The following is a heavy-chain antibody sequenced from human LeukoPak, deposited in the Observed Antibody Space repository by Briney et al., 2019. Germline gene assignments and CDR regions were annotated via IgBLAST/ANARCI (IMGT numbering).Heavy chain of an antibody. D-gene: IGHD2-15*01. V-gene: IGHV1-69*13. Sequence: ASVKVSCKASGGTFSSYAISWVRQAPGQGLEWMGGIIPIFGTANYAQKFQGRVTITADESTSTAYMELSSLRSEDTAVYYCARDGTYCSGGSCYSAGWFDPWGQGTLVTVSS. CDR1: GGTFSSYA. CDR3: ARDGTYCSGGSCYSAGWFDP. CDR2: IIPIFGTA. J-gene: IGHJ5*02.